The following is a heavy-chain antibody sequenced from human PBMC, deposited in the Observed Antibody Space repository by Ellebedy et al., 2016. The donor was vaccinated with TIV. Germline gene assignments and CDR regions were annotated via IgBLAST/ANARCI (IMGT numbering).Heavy chain of an antibody. V-gene: IGHV5-51*01. Sequence: GESLKISCKGSGYSFTSYWIGWVRQMPGKGLEWMGIIYPGDSDTRYSPSLQGQVTFSVDKSISTAYLQWSSLKASDTAMYYCATQEMATTEPRFDYWGQGTLLTVSS. CDR3: ATQEMATTEPRFDY. J-gene: IGHJ4*02. CDR2: IYPGDSDT. CDR1: GYSFTSYW. D-gene: IGHD5-24*01.